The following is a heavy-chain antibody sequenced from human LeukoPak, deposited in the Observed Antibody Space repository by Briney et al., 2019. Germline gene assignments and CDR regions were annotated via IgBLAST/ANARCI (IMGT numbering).Heavy chain of an antibody. CDR1: GFTFSSYG. CDR3: ARLCIVGTKSAFDI. Sequence: PGGSLRLSCAPSGFTFSSYGMQWVRQAPGKGLEWVAFIRYDGSNKYYADSVKGRFNISRDNSKNTLYLQMNSLRAEDTAVYYCARLCIVGTKSAFDIWGQGTMVTVSS. V-gene: IGHV3-30*02. CDR2: IRYDGSNK. D-gene: IGHD1-26*01. J-gene: IGHJ3*02.